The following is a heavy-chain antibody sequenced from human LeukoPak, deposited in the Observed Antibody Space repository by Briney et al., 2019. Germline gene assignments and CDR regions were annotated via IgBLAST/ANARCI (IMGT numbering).Heavy chain of an antibody. CDR2: IHPNGGL. CDR3: AIECCFDGSIVSKGFNY. V-gene: IGHV1-2*02. D-gene: IGHD3-22*01. CDR1: GYTFTGYY. J-gene: IGHJ4*02. Sequence: RASVKVSCKASGYTFTGYYLHWVRQAPGQGLEWMGCIHPNGGLHYPQTFQGRVTMTRDTSITTAYMELSTLTSQDTAVYFCAIECCFDGSIVSKGFNYWGQGTPVTVSS.